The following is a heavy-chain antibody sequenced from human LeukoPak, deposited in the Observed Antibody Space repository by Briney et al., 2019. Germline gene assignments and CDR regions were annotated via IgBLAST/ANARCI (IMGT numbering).Heavy chain of an antibody. Sequence: GGSLRLSCAASGFTLSSYWMSWVRQAPGKGLEWVANIKQDGSEKYYVDSVKGRFTISRDNAKNSLYLQMNSLRAEDTAVYYCARVNIVVVVAAGFDYWGQGTLVTVSS. CDR1: GFTLSSYW. V-gene: IGHV3-7*01. CDR3: ARVNIVVVVAAGFDY. J-gene: IGHJ4*02. CDR2: IKQDGSEK. D-gene: IGHD2-15*01.